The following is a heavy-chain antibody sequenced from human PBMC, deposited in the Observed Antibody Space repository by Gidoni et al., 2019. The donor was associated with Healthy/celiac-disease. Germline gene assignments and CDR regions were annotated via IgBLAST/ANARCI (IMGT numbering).Heavy chain of an antibody. D-gene: IGHD6-13*01. CDR3: ARDITAVVDYYYGMDV. CDR2: ISYDGSNK. CDR1: GCTFSSYG. V-gene: IGHV3-30*03. J-gene: IGHJ6*02. Sequence: QVQLVESGGGVVQPGRSLRLSCAASGCTFSSYGMHWVRQAPGKGLEWVAVISYDGSNKYYADSVKGRFTISRDNSKNTLYLQMNSLRAEDTAVYYCARDITAVVDYYYGMDVWGQGTTVTVSS.